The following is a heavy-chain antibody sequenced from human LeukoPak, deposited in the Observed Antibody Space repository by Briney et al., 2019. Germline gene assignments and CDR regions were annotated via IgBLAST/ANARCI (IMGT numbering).Heavy chain of an antibody. CDR2: ISGSGSST. D-gene: IGHD3-22*01. CDR1: GFTFSSYG. V-gene: IGHV3-23*01. CDR3: AKGQAGNYYYDSSDY. J-gene: IGHJ4*02. Sequence: PGGSLTLSCTASGFTFSSYGMRWVRQAPGKGLEWVSAISGSGSSTYYAASVKGRFTISRDNSKNTLYLQMNSLRAEDTAVYYCAKGQAGNYYYDSSDYGGQGTLVTVPS.